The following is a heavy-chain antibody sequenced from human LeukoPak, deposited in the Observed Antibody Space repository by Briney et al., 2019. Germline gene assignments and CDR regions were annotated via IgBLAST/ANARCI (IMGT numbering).Heavy chain of an antibody. Sequence: QPGRSLRLSRAASGFTFSSYAMHWVRQAPGKGLEWVAVISYDGSNKYYADSVKGRFTISRDNSKNTLYLQMNSLRAEDTAVYYCARDSGTMIVVVILDYWGQGTLVTVSS. CDR3: ARDSGTMIVVVILDY. J-gene: IGHJ4*02. V-gene: IGHV3-30-3*01. D-gene: IGHD3-22*01. CDR1: GFTFSSYA. CDR2: ISYDGSNK.